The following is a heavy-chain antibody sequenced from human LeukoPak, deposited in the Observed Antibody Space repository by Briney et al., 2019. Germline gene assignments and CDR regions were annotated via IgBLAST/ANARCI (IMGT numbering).Heavy chain of an antibody. CDR3: ARYAALDY. CDR2: ISNSGSTI. Sequence: PGGSLRLSCAASGFTFSDYYMSWLRQAPGKGLEWVSYISNSGSTIYYADSVKGRFTISRDNAKNSLYLQMNSLRAEDTAVYYCARYAALDYWGQGTLVTVSS. J-gene: IGHJ4*02. V-gene: IGHV3-11*01. CDR1: GFTFSDYY.